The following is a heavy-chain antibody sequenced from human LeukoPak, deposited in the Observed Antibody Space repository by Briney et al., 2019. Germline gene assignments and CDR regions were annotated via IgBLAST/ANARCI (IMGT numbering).Heavy chain of an antibody. Sequence: PSETLSLTCTVSGGSISSSSYYWGWIRQPPGKGLESIGSIYYSGSTYYNPSLKSRVTISVDTSKNQFSLKLSSVTAADTAVYYCARQQNHYYYYYYMDVWGKGTTVTVSS. CDR3: ARQQNHYYYYYYMDV. J-gene: IGHJ6*03. V-gene: IGHV4-39*01. CDR2: IYYSGST. D-gene: IGHD2/OR15-2a*01. CDR1: GGSISSSSYY.